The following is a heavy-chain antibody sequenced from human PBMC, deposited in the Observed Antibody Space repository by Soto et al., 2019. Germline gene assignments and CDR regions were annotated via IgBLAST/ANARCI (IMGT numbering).Heavy chain of an antibody. CDR2: IYYSGST. D-gene: IGHD3-3*01. CDR3: AMETEDWYFDL. CDR1: GGSISSGDYY. V-gene: IGHV4-30-4*01. J-gene: IGHJ2*01. Sequence: QVQLQESGPGLVKPSQTLSLTCTVSGGSISSGDYYWSWIRQPPGKGLEWIGYIYYSGSTYYNPSLKSRVTRPVDPTKNQFALKLSSVTAADTAVYYCAMETEDWYFDLWGRGTLVTVSS.